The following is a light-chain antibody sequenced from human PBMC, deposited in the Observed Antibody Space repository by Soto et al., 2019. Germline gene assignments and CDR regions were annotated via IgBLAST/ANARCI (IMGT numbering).Light chain of an antibody. CDR1: QSVSSTY. J-gene: IGKJ1*01. V-gene: IGKV3-20*01. CDR3: QQYGSSPPWT. CDR2: GAS. Sequence: EIVLTPSPGTLSLSPCERATLSSSASQSVSSTYLAWYQQKPGQAPRRLIYGASTRATGITARFSGSGSGTDFTLTISRLEPEEFAVYYCQQYGSSPPWTFGQGTKVDI.